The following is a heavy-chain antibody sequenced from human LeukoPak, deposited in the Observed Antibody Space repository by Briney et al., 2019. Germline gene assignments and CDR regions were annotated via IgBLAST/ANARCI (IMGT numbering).Heavy chain of an antibody. CDR1: GFTFSSYG. V-gene: IGHV3-30*18. Sequence: PGGSLRLSCAASGFTFSSYGMHWVRQAPGKGLEWVAVISYDGSNKYYADSVKGRFTISRDNSKNTLYLQMNSLRAEDTAVYYCAKVRGVLRYFDWSTRTFDYWGQGTLVTVSS. D-gene: IGHD3-9*01. CDR2: ISYDGSNK. J-gene: IGHJ4*02. CDR3: AKVRGVLRYFDWSTRTFDY.